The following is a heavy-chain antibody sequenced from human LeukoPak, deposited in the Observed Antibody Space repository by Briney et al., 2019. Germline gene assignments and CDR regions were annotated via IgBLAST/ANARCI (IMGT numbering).Heavy chain of an antibody. CDR2: INHSGST. CDR1: GGSFSGYY. D-gene: IGHD3-10*01. CDR3: ARLDYYGSGSYDY. V-gene: IGHV4-34*01. J-gene: IGHJ4*02. Sequence: PSETLSLTCAVYGGSFSGYYWSWIRQPPGKGLEWIGEINHSGSTNYNPSLKSRVTISVDTSKNQFSLMLSSVTAADTAVYYCARLDYYGSGSYDYWGQGTLVTVSS.